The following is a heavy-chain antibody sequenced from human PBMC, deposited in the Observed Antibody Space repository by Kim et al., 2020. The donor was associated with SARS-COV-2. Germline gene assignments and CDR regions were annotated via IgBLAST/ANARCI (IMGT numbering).Heavy chain of an antibody. CDR1: GGTFSSYA. Sequence: SVKVSCKASGGTFSSYAISWVRQAPGQGLEWMGGIIPIFGTANYAQKFQGRVTITADESTSTAYMELSSLRSEDTAVYYCAINWNDVRVSFFDYWGQGTLVTVSS. CDR3: AINWNDVRVSFFDY. J-gene: IGHJ4*02. V-gene: IGHV1-69*13. D-gene: IGHD1-1*01. CDR2: IIPIFGTA.